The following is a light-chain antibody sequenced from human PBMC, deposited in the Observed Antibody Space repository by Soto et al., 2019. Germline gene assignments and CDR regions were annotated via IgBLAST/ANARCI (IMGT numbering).Light chain of an antibody. V-gene: IGKV1-5*03. CDR3: QQYNSFVT. Sequence: DIHIAQSPSTVSAXXXXXXTXTXRASQNINTWLAWYQQKPGKAPKLLILKASSLESGVPSRFSGSGSGTEFTLTISSLQPDDFATYYCQQYNSFVTFGQGTKVDIK. CDR1: QNINTW. CDR2: KAS. J-gene: IGKJ1*01.